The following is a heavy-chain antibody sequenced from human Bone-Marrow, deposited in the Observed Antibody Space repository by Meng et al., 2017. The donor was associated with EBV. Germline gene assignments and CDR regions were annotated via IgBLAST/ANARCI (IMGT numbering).Heavy chain of an antibody. CDR2: IFFRGET. CDR1: GDSINSGGYY. Sequence: VELQEPGPGLVKPSQTLSLTCAATGDSINSGGYYGSWIRQAPGKGLEWIGYIFFRGETYYTSSFRSRTTISLDTSKNQFSLKLTSVTAADTAVYYCARAGGSFTVDPWGQGALVTVSS. V-gene: IGHV4-30-4*08. CDR3: ARAGGSFTVDP. D-gene: IGHD1-26*01. J-gene: IGHJ5*02.